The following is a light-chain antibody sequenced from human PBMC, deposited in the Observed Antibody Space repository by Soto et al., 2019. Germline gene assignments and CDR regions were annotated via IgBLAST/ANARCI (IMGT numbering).Light chain of an antibody. CDR2: GAS. CDR1: QSVGSN. Sequence: EIVMTQSPATLSVSPGERVTLSCRASQSVGSNVAWYQLRPGQAPRLLIYGASARAAGIPARFSGSASGTEFTLPISSLQSEDVAVYYCHQYNAWFQWTFGQGTKVEIK. J-gene: IGKJ1*01. CDR3: HQYNAWFQWT. V-gene: IGKV3-15*01.